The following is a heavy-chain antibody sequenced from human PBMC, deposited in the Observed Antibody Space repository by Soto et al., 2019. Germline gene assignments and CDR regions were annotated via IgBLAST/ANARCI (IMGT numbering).Heavy chain of an antibody. CDR1: GDSISSSGYY. Sequence: QLHMQESGPGPVKPSETLSLTCTVSGDSISSSGYYWAWIRQPQGEGLEWIGNIDYSGSTYYNPSLKRRVAFSVGTSKNQSSLTVSSVTAADTAVYYCARHVSVSGFVYYFDPWGQGTLVTVSS. CDR3: ARHVSVSGFVYYFDP. J-gene: IGHJ4*02. CDR2: IDYSGST. V-gene: IGHV4-39*01. D-gene: IGHD5-12*01.